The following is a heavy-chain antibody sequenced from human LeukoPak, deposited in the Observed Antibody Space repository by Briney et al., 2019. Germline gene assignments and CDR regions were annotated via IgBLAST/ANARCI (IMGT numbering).Heavy chain of an antibody. Sequence: KPSETLSPTLTFSGGSISSSSYYRGWIRQPPGKGLEWIGSIYYSGSTYYNPSLKSRVTISVDTSKNQFSLKLSSVTAADTAVYYCARQGDGYNFGYWGQGTLVTVSS. CDR1: GGSISSSSYY. CDR2: IYYSGST. CDR3: ARQGDGYNFGY. J-gene: IGHJ4*02. D-gene: IGHD5-24*01. V-gene: IGHV4-39*01.